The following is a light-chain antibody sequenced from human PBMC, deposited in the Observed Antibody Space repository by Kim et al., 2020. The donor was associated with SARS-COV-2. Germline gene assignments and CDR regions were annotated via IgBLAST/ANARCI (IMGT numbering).Light chain of an antibody. J-gene: IGLJ3*02. CDR1: KLGDRY. V-gene: IGLV3-1*01. CDR3: QAWDSNSNWV. CDR2: QDD. Sequence: SYELTQPPSVAVSPGQTASITCSGNKLGDRYVCWYQHRSGQSPVLVIYQDDQRPSGIAERFSGSNSGNTATLTISGTQAMDEADYYCQAWDSNSNWVFGG.